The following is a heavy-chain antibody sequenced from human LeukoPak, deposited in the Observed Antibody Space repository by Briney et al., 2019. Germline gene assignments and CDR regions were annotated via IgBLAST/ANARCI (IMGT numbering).Heavy chain of an antibody. D-gene: IGHD6-13*01. V-gene: IGHV4-39*07. CDR3: ARMYSNNYGDY. CDR2: IYSSGST. Sequence: SETLSLTCTVSGVSISSSDYYWGWIRQPPGKGLEWIGSIYSSGSTHYNPSLKSRVTISVDTSRNQFSLKLSFVTAADTAVYYCARMYSNNYGDYWGQGTLVTVSP. J-gene: IGHJ4*02. CDR1: GVSISSSDYY.